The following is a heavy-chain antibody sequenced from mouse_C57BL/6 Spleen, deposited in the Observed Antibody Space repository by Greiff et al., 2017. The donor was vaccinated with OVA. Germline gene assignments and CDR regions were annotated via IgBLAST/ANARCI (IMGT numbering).Heavy chain of an antibody. Sequence: QVHVKQPGAELVKPGASVKLSCKASGYTFTSYWMQWVKQRPGQGLEWIGEIDPSDSYTNYNQKFKGKATLTVDTSSSTAYMQLSSLTSEDSAVDYCARGDGYYAFDYWGQGTTLTVSS. V-gene: IGHV1-50*01. D-gene: IGHD2-3*01. J-gene: IGHJ2*01. CDR3: ARGDGYYAFDY. CDR1: GYTFTSYW. CDR2: IDPSDSYT.